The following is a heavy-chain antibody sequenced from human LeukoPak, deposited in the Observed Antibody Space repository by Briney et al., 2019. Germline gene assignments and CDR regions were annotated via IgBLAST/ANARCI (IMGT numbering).Heavy chain of an antibody. Sequence: PGGSLRLSCAASGFTFSSYWMHWVRQAPGKGLEWVANIKQDGSEKYYVDSVKGRFTISRDNAKNSLYLQMNSLRAEDTAVYYCARMGLYSGYGPTYYYYGMDVWGQGTTVTVSS. D-gene: IGHD5-12*01. CDR1: GFTFSSYW. CDR3: ARMGLYSGYGPTYYYYGMDV. V-gene: IGHV3-7*01. J-gene: IGHJ6*02. CDR2: IKQDGSEK.